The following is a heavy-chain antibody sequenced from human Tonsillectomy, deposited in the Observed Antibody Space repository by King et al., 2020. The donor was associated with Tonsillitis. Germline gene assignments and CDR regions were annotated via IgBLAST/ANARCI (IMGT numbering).Heavy chain of an antibody. CDR1: GFTFSSYW. J-gene: IGHJ4*02. D-gene: IGHD3-16*01. CDR3: ARKAPPVGVDY. Sequence: VQLVESGGGLVQPGGSLRLSCAASGFTFSSYWMHWVRQAPGKGLVWVSRINSDGSTTTYADSVKGRFTISRDNAKNTVYLQMNSLRGEDTAVYYCARKAPPVGVDYWGQGTLVTVSS. V-gene: IGHV3-74*01. CDR2: INSDGSTT.